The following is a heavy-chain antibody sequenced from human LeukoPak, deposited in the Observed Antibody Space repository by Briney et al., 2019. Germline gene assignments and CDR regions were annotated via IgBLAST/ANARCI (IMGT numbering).Heavy chain of an antibody. CDR3: ARLAVVAAVNWFDP. D-gene: IGHD2-15*01. CDR2: IYYSGST. J-gene: IGHJ5*02. Sequence: SQTLSLTCMVSGGSTSSYFWSWIRQPPGKGREWRGYIYYSGSTNYNPSLKSRVTISVDTSKNQFSLKLSSVTAADTAVYYCARLAVVAAVNWFDPWGQGTLVTVSS. V-gene: IGHV4-59*08. CDR1: GGSTSSYF.